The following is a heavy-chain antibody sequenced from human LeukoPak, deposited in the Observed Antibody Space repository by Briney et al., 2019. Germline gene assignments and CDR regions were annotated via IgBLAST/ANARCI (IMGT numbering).Heavy chain of an antibody. CDR1: GGSFTDYY. Sequence: SETLSLTCAVYGGSFTDYYWTWIRQPPGKGLEWIGEINHSGSTNYSPSLNSRVTISVDTSKNQFSLKMTSVTAADTAIYYCARSRVGTTSGHYSYMDVWGKGTTVIVSS. CDR3: ARSRVGTTSGHYSYMDV. D-gene: IGHD1-1*01. CDR2: INHSGST. J-gene: IGHJ6*03. V-gene: IGHV4-34*01.